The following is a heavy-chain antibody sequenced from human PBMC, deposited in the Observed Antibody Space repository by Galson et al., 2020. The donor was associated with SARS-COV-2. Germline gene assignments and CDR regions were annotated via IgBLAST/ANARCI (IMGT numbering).Heavy chain of an antibody. CDR1: GFSLSTSGMC. J-gene: IGHJ6*02. D-gene: IGHD2-15*01. CDR2: IDWDDDK. Sequence: SGPTLVKPTQTLTLTCTFSGFSLSTSGMCVSWIRQPPGKALEWLALIDWDDDKYYSTSLKTRLTISKDTSKNQVVLTMTNMDPVDTATYYCARLVAATFPHDYYYCMDVWGQGTTVTVSS. CDR3: ARLVAATFPHDYYYCMDV. V-gene: IGHV2-70*01.